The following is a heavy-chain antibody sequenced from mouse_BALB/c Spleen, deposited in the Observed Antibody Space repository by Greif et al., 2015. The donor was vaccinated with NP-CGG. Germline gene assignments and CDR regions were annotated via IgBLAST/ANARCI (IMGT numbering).Heavy chain of an antibody. Sequence: VQLQQSGAELVKPGASAKLSCTASGFNIKDTYMHWVKQRPEQGLEWIGRIDPANGNTKYDPKFQGKATITADTSSNTAYLQLSSLTSEDTAVYYCARYGNYVYFDVWGAGTTVTVSS. CDR2: IDPANGNT. D-gene: IGHD2-1*01. J-gene: IGHJ1*01. CDR3: ARYGNYVYFDV. V-gene: IGHV14-3*02. CDR1: GFNIKDTY.